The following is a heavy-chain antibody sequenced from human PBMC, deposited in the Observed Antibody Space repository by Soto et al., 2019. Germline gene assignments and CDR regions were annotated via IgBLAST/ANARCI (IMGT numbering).Heavy chain of an antibody. J-gene: IGHJ4*02. Sequence: EVQLVESGGGSVQPGGSLRLSCEASGFTFSSYWMHWVRQAPGKGLVWVSRISSDGSSTSYGDSVKGRFTVSRDNAKNTLYLQMSSLRAEDKAIYYCARRGAGTGLQYWGQGTLVSVSS. CDR1: GFTFSSYW. CDR3: ARRGAGTGLQY. V-gene: IGHV3-74*02. CDR2: ISSDGSST. D-gene: IGHD3-9*01.